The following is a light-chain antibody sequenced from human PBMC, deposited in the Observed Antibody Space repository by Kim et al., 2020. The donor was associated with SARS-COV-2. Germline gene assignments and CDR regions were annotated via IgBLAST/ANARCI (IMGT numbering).Light chain of an antibody. Sequence: DLQMTQSPSSLSASVGDRVTITCRASQNINNFLNWYQHKSGRAPQLLIYAASFLHTEVPSRFSGSGSGTDFTLTISNLQPEDFGTYYCQHSDKIRTFGQGTKLEIK. V-gene: IGKV1-39*01. J-gene: IGKJ1*01. CDR1: QNINNF. CDR2: AAS. CDR3: QHSDKIRT.